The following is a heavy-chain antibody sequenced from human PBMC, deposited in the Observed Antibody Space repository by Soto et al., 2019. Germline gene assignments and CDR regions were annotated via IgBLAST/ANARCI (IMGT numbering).Heavy chain of an antibody. CDR2: IIPIFGTA. J-gene: IGHJ5*02. Sequence: QVQLVQSGAEVQKPGSSVKVSCKASGGTFSSYAISWVRQAPGQGLEWMGGIIPIFGTANYAQKFQGRVTITADESTSTAYMELSSLRSEDTAVYYCARAGIAARPVVAGNWFDPWGQGTLVTVSS. V-gene: IGHV1-69*01. CDR3: ARAGIAARPVVAGNWFDP. D-gene: IGHD6-6*01. CDR1: GGTFSSYA.